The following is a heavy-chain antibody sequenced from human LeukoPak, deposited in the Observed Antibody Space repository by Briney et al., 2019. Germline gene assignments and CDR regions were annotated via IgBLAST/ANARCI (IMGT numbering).Heavy chain of an antibody. D-gene: IGHD5-18*01. V-gene: IGHV3-74*01. CDR3: ARDSYGYSPPDY. CDR2: IKSDGSRT. CDR1: GFTFSNYW. Sequence: GGSLRLSCAASGFTFSNYWMHWVRQAPGKGLVWVSRIKSDGSRTDYADCVKGRFTISRDNAKNTLYLQMNSLRAEDTAVYYCARDSYGYSPPDYWGQGTLVTVSS. J-gene: IGHJ4*02.